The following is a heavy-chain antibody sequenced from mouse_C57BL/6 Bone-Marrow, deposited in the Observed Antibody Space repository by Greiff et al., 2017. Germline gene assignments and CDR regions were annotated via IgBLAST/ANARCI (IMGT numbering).Heavy chain of an antibody. CDR3: ARHVLRHYYAMDY. Sequence: EVKLVESGGDLVKPGGSLKLSCAASGFTFSSYGMSWVRQTPDKRLEWVATISSGGSYTYYPDSVKGRFTISRDNAKNTLYLQMSSLKSEDTAMYYCARHVLRHYYAMDYWGQGTSVTVSS. V-gene: IGHV5-6*01. D-gene: IGHD1-2*01. J-gene: IGHJ4*01. CDR2: ISSGGSYT. CDR1: GFTFSSYG.